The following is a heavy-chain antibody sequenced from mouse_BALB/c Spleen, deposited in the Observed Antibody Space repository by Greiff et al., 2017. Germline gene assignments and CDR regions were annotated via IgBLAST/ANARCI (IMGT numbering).Heavy chain of an antibody. V-gene: IGHV3-2*02. Sequence: EVMLVESGPGLVKPSQSLSLTCTVTGYSITSDYAWNWIRQFPGNKLEWMGYISYSGSTSYNPSLKSRISITRDTSKNQFFLQLNSVTTEDTATYYCAREIYYDYDDAMDYWGQGTSVTVSS. D-gene: IGHD2-4*01. J-gene: IGHJ4*01. CDR2: ISYSGST. CDR1: GYSITSDYA. CDR3: AREIYYDYDDAMDY.